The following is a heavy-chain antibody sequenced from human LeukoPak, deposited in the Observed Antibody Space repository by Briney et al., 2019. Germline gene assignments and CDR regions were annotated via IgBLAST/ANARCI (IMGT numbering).Heavy chain of an antibody. V-gene: IGHV3-23*01. D-gene: IGHD3-22*01. J-gene: IGHJ1*01. CDR2: ISGSGGST. CDR3: AKDFSYYYDSSGRGGH. CDR1: GFTLTGFG. Sequence: SGGSLRLSCAASGFTLTGFGMSWVRQAPGKGLEWVSAISGSGGSTYYADSVKGRFTISRDNSKNTLYLQMNSLRAEDTAVYYCAKDFSYYYDSSGRGGHWGQGTLVTVSS.